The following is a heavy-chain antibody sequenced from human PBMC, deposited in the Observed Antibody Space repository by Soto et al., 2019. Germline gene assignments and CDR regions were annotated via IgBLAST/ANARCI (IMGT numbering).Heavy chain of an antibody. Sequence: QVQLVQSGAEVQKPGSSVKVSCKASGGTFSSYAISWVRQAPGQGLEWMGGIIPIFGTANYAQKFQGRVTMTADESTSTAYMELSSLRSESTAVYYCSKCLPDRDYYDGMDVWGQGTTVTVSS. J-gene: IGHJ6*02. CDR1: GGTFSSYA. CDR3: SKCLPDRDYYDGMDV. V-gene: IGHV1-69*01. CDR2: IIPIFGTA.